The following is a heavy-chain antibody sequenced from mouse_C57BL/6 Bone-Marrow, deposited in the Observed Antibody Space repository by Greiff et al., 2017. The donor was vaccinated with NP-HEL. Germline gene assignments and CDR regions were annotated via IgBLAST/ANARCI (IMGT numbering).Heavy chain of an antibody. D-gene: IGHD1-1*01. Sequence: VMLVESGPGLVAPSQSLSITCTVSGFSLTSYAISWVRQPPGKGLEWLGVIWTGGGTNYNSALKSRLSISKDNSKSQVFLKMNSLQTDDTARYYCASTTVVGDWYFDVWGTGTTVTVSS. CDR2: IWTGGGT. CDR1: GFSLTSYA. CDR3: ASTTVVGDWYFDV. J-gene: IGHJ1*03. V-gene: IGHV2-9-1*01.